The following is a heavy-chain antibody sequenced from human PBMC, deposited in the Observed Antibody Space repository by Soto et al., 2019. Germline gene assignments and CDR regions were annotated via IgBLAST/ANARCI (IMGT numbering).Heavy chain of an antibody. CDR1: GFSFSTYA. D-gene: IGHD2-2*01. Sequence: EVQLLESGGGLVQPGGSLRLSCAVSGFSFSTYAMSWVRQAPGKGLEWVSGISAGGGNTYYADSVRGRFTISRDNSKDTLYLQITSLRAEDTAFYYCAKHAEYQLVSWFDPWGQGTLVKVS. J-gene: IGHJ5*02. V-gene: IGHV3-23*01. CDR3: AKHAEYQLVSWFDP. CDR2: ISAGGGNT.